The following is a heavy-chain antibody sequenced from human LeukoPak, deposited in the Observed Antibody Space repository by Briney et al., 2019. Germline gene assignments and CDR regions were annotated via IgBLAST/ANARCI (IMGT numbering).Heavy chain of an antibody. J-gene: IGHJ4*02. Sequence: EASVKVSCKASGYTFTSYGISWVRQAPGQGPEWMGWISAYNGNTNYAQKLQGRVTMTTDTSTSTAYMELRSLRSDDTAVYYCAREFAYYYDSSGYYYEDYWGQGTLVTVSS. V-gene: IGHV1-18*01. CDR3: AREFAYYYDSSGYYYEDY. CDR1: GYTFTSYG. CDR2: ISAYNGNT. D-gene: IGHD3-22*01.